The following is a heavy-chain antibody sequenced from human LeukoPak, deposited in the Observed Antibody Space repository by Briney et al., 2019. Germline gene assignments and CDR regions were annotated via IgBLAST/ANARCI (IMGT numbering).Heavy chain of an antibody. CDR3: ATRSSNAYGLTYYGMDV. D-gene: IGHD3-10*01. J-gene: IGHJ6*04. CDR1: GYTLTELS. CDR2: FDPEDGET. V-gene: IGHV1-24*01. Sequence: ASVKVSCKVSGYTLTELSMHWVRQAPGKGLEWMGGFDPEDGETIYAQKFQCRVTMTEDTSTDTAYMELSSLRSEDTAVYYCATRSSNAYGLTYYGMDVWGKGTTVTVSS.